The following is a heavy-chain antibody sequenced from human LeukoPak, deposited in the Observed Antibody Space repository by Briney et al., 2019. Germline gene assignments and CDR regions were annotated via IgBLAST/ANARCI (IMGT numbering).Heavy chain of an antibody. CDR2: ISAYNGNT. CDR3: ARVPRYDFWSGSAYYYMDV. CDR1: GYTFTSYG. Sequence: GASVKVSCKASGYTFTSYGISWVRQAPGQGLEWMGWISAYNGNTNYAQKLQGRVTMTTDTSTSTAYMELRSLRSEDTAVYYCARVPRYDFWSGSAYYYMDVWGKGTTVTVSS. J-gene: IGHJ6*03. V-gene: IGHV1-18*01. D-gene: IGHD3-3*01.